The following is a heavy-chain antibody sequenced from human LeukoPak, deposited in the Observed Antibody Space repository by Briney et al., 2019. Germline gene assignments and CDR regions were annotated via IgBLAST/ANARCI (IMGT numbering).Heavy chain of an antibody. D-gene: IGHD1-26*01. V-gene: IGHV3-23*01. CDR2: ISGSGGST. J-gene: IGHJ6*03. CDR1: GFTFSSYA. Sequence: PGGSLRLSCAASGFTFSSYAMSWVRQAPEKGLEWVSTISGSGGSTYYTDSVRGRFTISRDNAKNSLFLQMNSLRAEDTAVYYCARDPYSGSYGNYYYYFTDVWGKGTTVTISS. CDR3: ARDPYSGSYGNYYYYFTDV.